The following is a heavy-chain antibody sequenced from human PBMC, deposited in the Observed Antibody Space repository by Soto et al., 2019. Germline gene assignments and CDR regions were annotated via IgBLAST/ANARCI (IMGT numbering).Heavy chain of an antibody. CDR1: GXRCTSYW. CDR2: IYPGDSDT. V-gene: IGHV5-51*01. CDR3: AIPVSYYDILIGYAFDI. Sequence: SRRGSGXRCTSYWSGWVRQITGKGLEWMGIIYPGDSDTRYSPSFQGQVTISDDKSISTAYPQWSSLKASDTAMYYCAIPVSYYDILIGYAFDIWGQGTMVTVS. D-gene: IGHD3-9*01. J-gene: IGHJ3*02.